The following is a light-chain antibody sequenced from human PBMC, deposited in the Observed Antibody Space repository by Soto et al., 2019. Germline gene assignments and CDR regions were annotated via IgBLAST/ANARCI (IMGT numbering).Light chain of an antibody. CDR1: HSVNSH. J-gene: IGKJ5*01. CDR3: QQYKNWPL. V-gene: IGKV3-15*01. Sequence: MTQSPATLSVSPGERVTLSCRTSHSVNSHVAWYQQKPGQAPRLLLYGASTRATGTPVRFSGSGFGTEFTLTISSLQSEDFAVYYCQQYKNWPLFGQGTRPEIK. CDR2: GAS.